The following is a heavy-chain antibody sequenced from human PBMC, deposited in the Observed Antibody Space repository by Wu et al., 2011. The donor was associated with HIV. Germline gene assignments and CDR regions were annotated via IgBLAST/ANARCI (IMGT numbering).Heavy chain of an antibody. V-gene: IGHV1-69*14. J-gene: IGHJ6*03. D-gene: IGHD2-15*01. Sequence: QVQVVQSGAEVKKPGSSVKVSCKASGGTFSSYAVSWVRLAPGQGLEWMGRIIPIFGTANYAQKFQGRVTITADKSTSTAYMELSSLRSGGHRVYYXARSGEAAEYYYYYMNVWGTRDHGHRL. CDR3: ARSGEAAEYYYYYMNV. CDR2: IIPIFGTA. CDR1: GGTFSSYA.